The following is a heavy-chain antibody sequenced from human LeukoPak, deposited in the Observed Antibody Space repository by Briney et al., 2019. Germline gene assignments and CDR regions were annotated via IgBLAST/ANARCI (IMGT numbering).Heavy chain of an antibody. V-gene: IGHV3-23*01. D-gene: IGHD6-19*01. CDR3: PKGALAGAGRGDY. CDR1: GVTFSSDA. J-gene: IGHJ4*02. CDR2: ITGSGGGT. Sequence: PGGSLRLSCAASGVTFSSDAVSGGREGPGEGVEWGSAITGSGGGTYYADSVKGRFTISRDNSKNTLYLQMNSLRAEDTAVYYCPKGALAGAGRGDYWGQGTLVTVSS.